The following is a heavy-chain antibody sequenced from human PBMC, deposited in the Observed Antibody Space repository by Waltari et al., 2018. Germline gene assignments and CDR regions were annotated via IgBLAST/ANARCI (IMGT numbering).Heavy chain of an antibody. CDR1: GGTFSSYA. J-gene: IGHJ4*02. CDR3: AREATTSFDY. CDR2: INPNSGCT. Sequence: QVQLVQSGAEVKKPGSSVKVSCKASGGTFSSYAISWVRQAPGQGLEGMGGINPNSGCTNYAQKFQGRVTMTRDTSISTAYMELSRLRSDDTAVYYCAREATTSFDYWGQGTLVTVSS. V-gene: IGHV1-2*02. D-gene: IGHD1-26*01.